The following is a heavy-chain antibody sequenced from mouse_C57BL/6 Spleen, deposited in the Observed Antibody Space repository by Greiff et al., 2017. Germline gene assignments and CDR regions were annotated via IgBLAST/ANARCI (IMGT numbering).Heavy chain of an antibody. D-gene: IGHD1-1*01. Sequence: EVQLQQSGPELVKPGASVKISCKASGYTFTDYYMNWVKQSHGKSLEWIGDINPNNGGTSYNQKFKGKATLTVDKSSSTAYMQLKSLTSEDSAVYYCGRQGTTVVGDYYAMDYGGQGTSVTVSA. J-gene: IGHJ4*01. CDR1: GYTFTDYY. CDR3: GRQGTTVVGDYYAMDY. CDR2: INPNNGGT. V-gene: IGHV1-26*01.